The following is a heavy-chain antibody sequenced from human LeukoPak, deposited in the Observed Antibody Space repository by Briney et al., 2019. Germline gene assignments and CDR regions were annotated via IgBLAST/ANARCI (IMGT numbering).Heavy chain of an antibody. J-gene: IGHJ6*03. CDR2: INTNTGNP. CDR3: ASRPITQTTLWRNNYYYYYMDV. Sequence: ASVKVSCKASGYTFISYALNWVRQAPGQGLEWMGWINTNTGNPTYAQGFTGRFVFSLDTSVSTAYLQISGLKAEDTAVYYCASRPITQTTLWRNNYYYYYMDVWGKGTTVTVSS. D-gene: IGHD3-10*01. V-gene: IGHV7-4-1*02. CDR1: GYTFISYA.